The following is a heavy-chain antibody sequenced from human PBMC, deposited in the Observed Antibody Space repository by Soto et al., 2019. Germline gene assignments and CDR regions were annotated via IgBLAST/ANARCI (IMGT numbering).Heavy chain of an antibody. V-gene: IGHV4-31*03. J-gene: IGHJ4*02. D-gene: IGHD3-22*01. CDR3: ARDSSPYSNGYTVFDY. Sequence: SETLSLTCTVSGGSISSGGYYWSWIRQPPGKGLEWIGYIYSSGSTHYNPSLKSRVTISIDTSKNQFSLKLTSLTAADTAVYYCARDSSPYSNGYTVFDYWGQGTLVTVSS. CDR2: IYSSGST. CDR1: GGSISSGGYY.